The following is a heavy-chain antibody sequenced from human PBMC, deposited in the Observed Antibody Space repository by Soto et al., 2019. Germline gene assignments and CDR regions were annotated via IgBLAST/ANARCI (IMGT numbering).Heavy chain of an antibody. V-gene: IGHV4-59*08. CDR1: GGSISSYY. CDR2: IYYSGST. CDR3: ARVRHINAFDI. J-gene: IGHJ3*02. Sequence: SETLSLTCTVSGGSISSYYWSWIRQPPGKGLEWIGYIYYSGSTYYNPSLKSRVTISADTSKNQFSLKLSSVTAADTAVYYCARVRHINAFDIWGQGTMVTVSS. D-gene: IGHD1-20*01.